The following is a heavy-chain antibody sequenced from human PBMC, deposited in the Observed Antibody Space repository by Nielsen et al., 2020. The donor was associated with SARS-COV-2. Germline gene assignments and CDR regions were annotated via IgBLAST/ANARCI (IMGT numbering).Heavy chain of an antibody. CDR3: ARIGKSEGIDY. J-gene: IGHJ4*02. Sequence: ESLKISCTVSGGSISSYYWSWIRQPPGKGLEWIGYIYYSGSTNYNPSLKSRVTISVDTSKNQFSLKLGSVTAADTAVYYCARIGKSEGIDYWGQGTLVTVSS. D-gene: IGHD6-13*01. V-gene: IGHV4-59*01. CDR1: GGSISSYY. CDR2: IYYSGST.